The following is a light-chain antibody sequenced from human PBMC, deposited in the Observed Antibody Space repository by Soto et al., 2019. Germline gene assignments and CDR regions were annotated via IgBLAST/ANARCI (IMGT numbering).Light chain of an antibody. CDR3: SSYTSSSVWV. J-gene: IGLJ3*02. V-gene: IGLV2-14*01. CDR2: EVS. CDR1: SSDVGGYNY. Sequence: QSVLTQPASVSGSPGQSITIYCTGTSSDVGGYNYVSWYQQHPGKAPKLMIYEVSNRPSGVSNRFSGSKSGNTASLTISGLQAEDEADYYCSSYTSSSVWVFGGGTKVTVL.